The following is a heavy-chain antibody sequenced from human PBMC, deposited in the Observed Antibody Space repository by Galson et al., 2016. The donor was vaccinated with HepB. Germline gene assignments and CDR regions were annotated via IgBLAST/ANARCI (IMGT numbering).Heavy chain of an antibody. Sequence: SLRLSCAASGFSVSTYWMYWVRQTPGKGLEWVANMNPDGSEKYYVDSVRGRFTISRDNTKNSLYLQMNSLRAEDSAVYHCARIVPDPLNSWYQLFWDWGQGTLVTVSS. CDR1: GFSVSTYW. V-gene: IGHV3-7*03. CDR2: MNPDGSEK. D-gene: IGHD1-14*01. CDR3: ARIVPDPLNSWYQLFWD. J-gene: IGHJ4*02.